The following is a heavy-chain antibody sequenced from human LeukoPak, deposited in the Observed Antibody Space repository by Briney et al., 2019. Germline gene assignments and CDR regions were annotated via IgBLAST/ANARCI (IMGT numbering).Heavy chain of an antibody. D-gene: IGHD6-13*01. CDR1: GYTFNGYY. CDR3: ARDRGVAAAGLLDP. V-gene: IGHV1-2*02. CDR2: INPNSGVT. J-gene: IGHJ5*02. Sequence: ASVKVSCKASGYTFNGYYIHWVRQAPGQGLEWMGWINPNSGVTKYSQQFQGRVTMTWDTSSTTVYMELTRLTSDDTAVFYCARDRGVAAAGLLDPWGQGTLVTVSS.